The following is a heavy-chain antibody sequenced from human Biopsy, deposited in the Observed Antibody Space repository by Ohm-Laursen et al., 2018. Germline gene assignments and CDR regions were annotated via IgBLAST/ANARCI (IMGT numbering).Heavy chain of an antibody. Sequence: SVKVSCKTSGYSFNIYGITWVRQAPGQGLEWMGWVSGNNGNTNYAQKFQVRVTMTIDTSTTTAYMDLRSLRSDDTDVYFCARGGGGILWLGKQRGRYFDAWGQGTLVTVSP. CDR2: VSGNNGNT. D-gene: IGHD2-21*01. CDR3: ARGGGGILWLGKQRGRYFDA. CDR1: GYSFNIYG. V-gene: IGHV1-18*01. J-gene: IGHJ5*02.